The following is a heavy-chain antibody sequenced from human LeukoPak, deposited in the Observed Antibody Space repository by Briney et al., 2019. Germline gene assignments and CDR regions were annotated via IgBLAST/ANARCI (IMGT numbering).Heavy chain of an antibody. Sequence: ETLSLTCTVSGGSIRSSSYYWGWIRQPPGKGLEWVANIKQDGSEKYYVDSVKGRFTISRDNAKNSLYLQMNSLRAEDTAVYYCARDFWSGYSLSYYYYYMDVWGKGTTVTVSS. CDR2: IKQDGSEK. CDR3: ARDFWSGYSLSYYYYYMDV. J-gene: IGHJ6*03. CDR1: GGSIRSSSYY. D-gene: IGHD3-3*01. V-gene: IGHV3-7*01.